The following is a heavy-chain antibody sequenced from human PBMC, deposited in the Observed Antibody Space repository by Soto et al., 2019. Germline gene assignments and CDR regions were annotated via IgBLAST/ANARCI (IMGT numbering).Heavy chain of an antibody. CDR2: IYYRGST. V-gene: IGHV4-59*11. Sequence: LSLTCTVSGGSISSHYWSWVRQAPGKGLEWIGHIYYRGSTNYNPSLRSRSTISVDTSKNQFSLKLNSVTTADAAVYYCARDGREASGMDVWGQGTKVTVSS. CDR1: GGSISSHY. D-gene: IGHD1-26*01. CDR3: ARDGREASGMDV. J-gene: IGHJ6*02.